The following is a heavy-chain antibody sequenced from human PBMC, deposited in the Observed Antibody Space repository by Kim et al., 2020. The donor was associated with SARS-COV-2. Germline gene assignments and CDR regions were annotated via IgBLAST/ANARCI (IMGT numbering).Heavy chain of an antibody. Sequence: GGSLRLSCEASGFTFSSYGMHWVRQAPGKGLEWVAVISYDGSNKYYADSVKGRFTISRDNSKNTLYLQMNSLRAEDTAVYYCARGGDIVVVVAATHWFDTWGQGTLVTVSS. CDR1: GFTFSSYG. J-gene: IGHJ5*02. CDR3: ARGGDIVVVVAATHWFDT. V-gene: IGHV3-33*05. D-gene: IGHD2-15*01. CDR2: ISYDGSNK.